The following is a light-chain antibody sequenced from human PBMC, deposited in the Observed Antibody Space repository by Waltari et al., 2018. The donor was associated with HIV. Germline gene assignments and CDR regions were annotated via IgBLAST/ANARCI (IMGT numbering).Light chain of an antibody. Sequence: QSVLTQPPSVSAAPGQKVTISCSGSSSNIANTYVSWYQQIPGTAPKLHIFDNNKRPSEIPDRFSGSKSGTSATLGITGLQTGDEADYYCGSWDSSLSVWVFGGGTKLTVL. CDR2: DNN. V-gene: IGLV1-51*01. J-gene: IGLJ3*02. CDR1: SSNIANTY. CDR3: GSWDSSLSVWV.